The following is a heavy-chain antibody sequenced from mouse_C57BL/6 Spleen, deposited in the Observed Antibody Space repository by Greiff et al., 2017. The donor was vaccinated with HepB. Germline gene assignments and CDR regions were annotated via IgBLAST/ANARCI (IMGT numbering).Heavy chain of an antibody. CDR2: IDPENGDT. V-gene: IGHV14-4*01. CDR1: GFNIKDDY. Sequence: VQLQQSGAELVRPGASVKLSCTASGFNIKDDYMHWVKQRPEQGLEWIGWIDPENGDTEYASKFQGKATITADTSSTTAYLQLRSLTSEDTAVYYCTTRYFDVWGTGTTVTVSS. CDR3: TTRYFDV. J-gene: IGHJ1*03.